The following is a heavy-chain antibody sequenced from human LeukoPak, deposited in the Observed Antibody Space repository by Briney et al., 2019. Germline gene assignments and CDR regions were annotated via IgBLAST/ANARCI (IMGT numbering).Heavy chain of an antibody. J-gene: IGHJ6*03. D-gene: IGHD4-11*01. CDR1: GFTFTSSA. V-gene: IGHV1-58*02. CDR3: AAESQKTVTTDYYYYYMDV. Sequence: HWASVKVSCKASGFTFTSSAMQWVRQARGQRLEWIGWIVIGSGNTNYAQKFQERVTITRDMSTSTAYMELSSLRSEDTAVYYCAAESQKTVTTDYYYYYMDVWGKGTTVTVSS. CDR2: IVIGSGNT.